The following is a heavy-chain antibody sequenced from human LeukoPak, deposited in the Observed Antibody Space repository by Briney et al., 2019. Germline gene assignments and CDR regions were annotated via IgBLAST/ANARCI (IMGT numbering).Heavy chain of an antibody. CDR2: IYASGST. CDR1: GGSVRSYY. J-gene: IGHJ4*02. CDR3: ARDTRAEMGIDY. Sequence: SETLSLTCTVSGGSVRSYYWSWIRQPAGKGLEWTGRIYASGSTNYNPSLKSRVTMSVDTSKNQFSLKLSSVTAADTAVYYCARDTRAEMGIDYWGQGTLVTVSS. D-gene: IGHD5-24*01. V-gene: IGHV4-4*07.